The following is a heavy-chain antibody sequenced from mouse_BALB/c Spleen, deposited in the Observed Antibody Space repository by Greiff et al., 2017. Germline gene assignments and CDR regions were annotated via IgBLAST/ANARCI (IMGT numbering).Heavy chain of an antibody. Sequence: EVQLQQSGAELVKPGASVKLSCTASGFNIKDTYMHWVKQRPEQGLEWIGRIDPANGNTKYDPKFQGKATITADTSSNTAYLQLSSLTSEDTAVYYCARNYGNYFYYAMDYWGQGTSVTVSA. D-gene: IGHD2-1*01. J-gene: IGHJ4*01. CDR2: IDPANGNT. CDR3: ARNYGNYFYYAMDY. V-gene: IGHV14-3*02. CDR1: GFNIKDTY.